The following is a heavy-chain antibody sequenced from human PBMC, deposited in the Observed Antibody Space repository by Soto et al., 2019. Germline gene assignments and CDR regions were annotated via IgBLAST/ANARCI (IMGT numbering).Heavy chain of an antibody. CDR2: INAGNGNT. Sequence: GASVKVSCKASGYTFASYAMHWVRQAPGQRLEWMGWINAGNGNTKYSQKFQGRVTITRDTSASTAYMELSSLRSEDTAVYYCARDGAVAGIDYWGQGTLVTVSS. V-gene: IGHV1-3*01. D-gene: IGHD6-19*01. CDR1: GYTFASYA. J-gene: IGHJ4*02. CDR3: ARDGAVAGIDY.